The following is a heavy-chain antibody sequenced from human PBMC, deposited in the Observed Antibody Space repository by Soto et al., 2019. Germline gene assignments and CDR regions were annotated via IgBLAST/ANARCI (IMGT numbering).Heavy chain of an antibody. V-gene: IGHV1-8*01. CDR3: ARGGGYYDSSGYDY. CDR1: GYPFTSYD. D-gene: IGHD3-22*01. CDR2: MNPNSGNT. Sequence: DSVEVSFKASGYPFTSYDMNLVRQATGQGLEWMGWMNPNSGNTGYAQKFHGRVTMTRNTSISTAYMELSSLRSEDTAVYYCARGGGYYDSSGYDYWGQGTLVTVSS. J-gene: IGHJ4*02.